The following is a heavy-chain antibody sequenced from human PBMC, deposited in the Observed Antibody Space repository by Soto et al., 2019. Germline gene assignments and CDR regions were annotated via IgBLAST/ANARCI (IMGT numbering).Heavy chain of an antibody. CDR3: ASSGSDTAMPHYYYYGMDV. CDR1: GYSFTSYW. V-gene: IGHV5-51*01. CDR2: IYPGDSDT. Sequence: GESLKISCKGSGYSFTSYWIGWVRQMPGKGLEWMGIIYPGDSDTGYSPSFQGQVTISADKSISTAYLQWSSLKASDTAMYYCASSGSDTAMPHYYYYGMDVWGQGTTVTVSS. J-gene: IGHJ6*02. D-gene: IGHD5-18*01.